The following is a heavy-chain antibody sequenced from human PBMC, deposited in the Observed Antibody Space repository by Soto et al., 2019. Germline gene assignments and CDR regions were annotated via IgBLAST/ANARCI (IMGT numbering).Heavy chain of an antibody. D-gene: IGHD3-10*01. Sequence: TGGSLRLSCAASGFAFNSYSMSWVRQAPGKGLEWVSGISSGGGSTWYADSVRGRFTISRDNSKNMLYLEIHGLRAEDTAVYYCAKHQELYYGSGSYNYWGQGTLVTVSS. J-gene: IGHJ4*02. V-gene: IGHV3-23*01. CDR3: AKHQELYYGSGSYNY. CDR2: ISSGGGST. CDR1: GFAFNSYS.